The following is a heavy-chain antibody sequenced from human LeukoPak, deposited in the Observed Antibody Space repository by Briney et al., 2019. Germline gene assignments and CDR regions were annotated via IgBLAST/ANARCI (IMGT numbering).Heavy chain of an antibody. J-gene: IGHJ4*02. CDR1: GFTFRKHY. Sequence: GGSLRLSCAASGFTFRKHYMSWIRQAPGRGPEWVAYIGASGSTRYYRDSVNGRFTISRDNAKNSLHLQMNSLTAEDTAVYYCAKDPRFGELSAFDYWGQGTLVTVSS. D-gene: IGHD3-10*01. CDR3: AKDPRFGELSAFDY. CDR2: IGASGSTR. V-gene: IGHV3-11*01.